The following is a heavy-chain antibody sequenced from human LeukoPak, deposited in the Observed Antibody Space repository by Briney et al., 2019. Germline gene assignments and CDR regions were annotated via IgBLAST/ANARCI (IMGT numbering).Heavy chain of an antibody. Sequence: GASVKVSCKASGYTFTGYYMHWVRQDPGQGLEWIGWINPNSGGTNYAQKFQGRVTMTRDTSISTAYMELSRLRSDDTAVYYCARGGPDYYDSSGPFDYWGQGTLVTVSS. D-gene: IGHD3-22*01. V-gene: IGHV1-2*02. CDR1: GYTFTGYY. J-gene: IGHJ4*02. CDR3: ARGGPDYYDSSGPFDY. CDR2: INPNSGGT.